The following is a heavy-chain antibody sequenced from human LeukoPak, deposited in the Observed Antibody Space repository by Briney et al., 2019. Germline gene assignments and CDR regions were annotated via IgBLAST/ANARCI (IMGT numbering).Heavy chain of an antibody. J-gene: IGHJ4*02. CDR1: GFTFSSHT. V-gene: IGHV3-21*01. Sequence: GGSLRLSCAASGFTFSSHTVNWVRQAPGKGLEWVSFISSGSSNIYYADSVKGRFTISRDNSKSTLYLQMNSLRAEDTAVYYCARVPNWEAVAGPFDYWGQGTLVTVSS. CDR2: ISSGSSNI. D-gene: IGHD6-19*01. CDR3: ARVPNWEAVAGPFDY.